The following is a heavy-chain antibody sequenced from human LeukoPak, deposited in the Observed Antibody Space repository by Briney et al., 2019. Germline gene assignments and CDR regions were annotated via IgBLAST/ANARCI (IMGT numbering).Heavy chain of an antibody. CDR2: INPNTGNT. Sequence: ASVKVSCKASGYSFSTHWMHWVRQAPGQGLEWMGWINPNTGNTNYAQKLQGRVTMTTDTSTSTDYMELRSLRSDDTAVYYCARGNGRWLQALYWGQGTLVTVSS. CDR1: GYSFSTHW. D-gene: IGHD5-24*01. V-gene: IGHV1-18*04. CDR3: ARGNGRWLQALY. J-gene: IGHJ4*02.